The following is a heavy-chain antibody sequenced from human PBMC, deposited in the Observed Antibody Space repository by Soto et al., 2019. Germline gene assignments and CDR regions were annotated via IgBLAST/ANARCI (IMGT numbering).Heavy chain of an antibody. J-gene: IGHJ4*02. Sequence: GGSLRLSXAASGFTFSSYAMHWVRQAPGKGLEWVAVISYDGSNKYYADSVKGRFTISRDNSKNTLYLQMNSLRAEDTAVYYCARGPSSLTRFDYWGRGALVTVSS. CDR2: ISYDGSNK. CDR1: GFTFSSYA. D-gene: IGHD2-2*01. CDR3: ARGPSSLTRFDY. V-gene: IGHV3-30-3*01.